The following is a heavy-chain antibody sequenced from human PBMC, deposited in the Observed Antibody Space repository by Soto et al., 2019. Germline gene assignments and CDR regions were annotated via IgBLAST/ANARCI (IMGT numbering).Heavy chain of an antibody. D-gene: IGHD5-18*01. Sequence: GASVKVSCKVSGYTLTELSMHWVRQAPGKGLEWMGGFDPEDGETIYAQKFQGRVTMTEDTSTDTAYMELSSLRSEDTAVYYCATKRVDTAMVTGYYYGMDVWGQGTTVTVSS. CDR1: GYTLTELS. CDR2: FDPEDGET. J-gene: IGHJ6*02. CDR3: ATKRVDTAMVTGYYYGMDV. V-gene: IGHV1-24*01.